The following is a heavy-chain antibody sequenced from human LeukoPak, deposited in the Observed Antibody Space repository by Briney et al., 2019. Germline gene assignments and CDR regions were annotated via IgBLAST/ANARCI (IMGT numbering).Heavy chain of an antibody. CDR3: ARVPRNIAARRNWYFDL. V-gene: IGHV1-2*02. D-gene: IGHD6-6*01. CDR2: INPNSGGT. Sequence: ASVKVSCKASGYTFTGYYMHWVRQAPGQGLEWMGWINPNSGGTNYAQKFQGRVTMTRDTSISIAYMELSRLRSDDTAVYYCARVPRNIAARRNWYFDLWGRGTLVTVSS. J-gene: IGHJ2*01. CDR1: GYTFTGYY.